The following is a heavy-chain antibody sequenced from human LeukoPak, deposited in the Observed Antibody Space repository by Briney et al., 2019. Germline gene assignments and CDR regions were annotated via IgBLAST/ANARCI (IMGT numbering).Heavy chain of an antibody. J-gene: IGHJ6*03. V-gene: IGHV4-59*12. D-gene: IGHD3-10*01. CDR3: ARERGVRGLYYYYMDV. CDR2: IYYSGST. CDR1: GGSISSYY. Sequence: SETLSLTCTVSGGSISSYYWSWIRQPPGKGLEWIGYIYYSGSTNYNPSLKSRVTISVDTSKNQFSLKLSSVTAADTAVYYCARERGVRGLYYYYMDVWGKGTTVTISS.